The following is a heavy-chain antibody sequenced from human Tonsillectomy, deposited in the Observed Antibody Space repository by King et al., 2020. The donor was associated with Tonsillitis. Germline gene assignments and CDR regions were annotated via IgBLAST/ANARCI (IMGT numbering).Heavy chain of an antibody. CDR3: AREGLRVGAPFDS. D-gene: IGHD1-26*01. CDR1: GDTFSDYA. J-gene: IGHJ4*02. CDR2: VIPILPKV. V-gene: IGHV1-69*04. Sequence: VQLVQSGAEVKKPGSSVKVSCEASGDTFSDYAFSWVRQAPGQGLEWMGRVIPILPKVKYEEKFQGRVTVFADRSTNIVYLELSGLRYEDTAVYYCAREGLRVGAPFDSWGQGTLVTVSS.